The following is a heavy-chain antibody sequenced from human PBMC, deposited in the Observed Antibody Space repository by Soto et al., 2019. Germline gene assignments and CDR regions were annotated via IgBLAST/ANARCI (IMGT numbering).Heavy chain of an antibody. CDR2: IIPIFGTA. Sequence: SVKVSCKASGGTFSSYAISWVRQAPGQGLEWMGGIIPIFGTANYAQKFQGRVTITADESTSTAYMELSSLRSEDTAVYYCARVAYYYDSSGYYRYNWFDPWGQRTLVTVSS. CDR3: ARVAYYYDSSGYYRYNWFDP. D-gene: IGHD3-22*01. J-gene: IGHJ5*02. CDR1: GGTFSSYA. V-gene: IGHV1-69*13.